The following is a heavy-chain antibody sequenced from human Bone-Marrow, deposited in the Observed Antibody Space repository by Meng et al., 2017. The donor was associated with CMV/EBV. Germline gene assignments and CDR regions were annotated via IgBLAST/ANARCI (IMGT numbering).Heavy chain of an antibody. Sequence: SQTLPLTCAVYGGSFSGYYWSWIRQPPGKGLEWIGYIYYSGSTNYNPSLKSRVTISVDTSKNQFSLKLSSVTAADTAVYYCARDGLGGAPDYWGQGTLVAVSS. V-gene: IGHV4-59*01. CDR3: ARDGLGGAPDY. J-gene: IGHJ4*02. CDR1: GGSFSGYY. CDR2: IYYSGST. D-gene: IGHD3-16*01.